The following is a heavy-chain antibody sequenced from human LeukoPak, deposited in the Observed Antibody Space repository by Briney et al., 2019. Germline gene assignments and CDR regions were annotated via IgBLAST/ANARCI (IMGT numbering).Heavy chain of an antibody. J-gene: IGHJ4*02. D-gene: IGHD3-9*01. CDR3: ANILTGYYNYFDT. V-gene: IGHV3-15*01. CDR1: GFTFSSAW. CDR2: IQSETDGGTT. Sequence: PGGSLRLSCAASGFTFSSAWMSWVRQAPGKGLEWVGRIQSETDGGTTDYAAPVRGRFTISRDDSKNTLYLQMNSLKTEDTAVYYCANILTGYYNYFDTWGERTLVTVSS.